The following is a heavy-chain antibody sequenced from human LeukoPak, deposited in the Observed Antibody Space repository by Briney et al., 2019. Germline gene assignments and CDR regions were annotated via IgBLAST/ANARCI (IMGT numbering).Heavy chain of an antibody. J-gene: IGHJ4*02. CDR2: IYHSGST. V-gene: IGHV4-30-2*01. CDR3: ARAPPMVRGVSHLDY. D-gene: IGHD3-10*01. Sequence: SETQSLTCTVSGGSISSGGYYWSWIRQPPGKGLEWIGYIYHSGSTYYNPSLKSRVTISVDRSKNQFSLKLSSVTAADTAVYYCARAPPMVRGVSHLDYWGQGTLVTVSS. CDR1: GGSISSGGYY.